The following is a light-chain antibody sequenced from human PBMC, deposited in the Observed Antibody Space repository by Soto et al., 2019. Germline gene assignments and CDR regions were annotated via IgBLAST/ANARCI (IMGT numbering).Light chain of an antibody. J-gene: IGKJ4*01. CDR1: QSVSSY. CDR2: DAS. Sequence: EIVLTQSPATLSLSPGERVTLSCRASQSVSSYLAWYQQKPGQAPRLLIYDASNRATGIPARFSGSGSGTDFTLTISSLEPEDFAVYYCQQRSNWPPTTFGGGTKVEIK. V-gene: IGKV3-11*01. CDR3: QQRSNWPPTT.